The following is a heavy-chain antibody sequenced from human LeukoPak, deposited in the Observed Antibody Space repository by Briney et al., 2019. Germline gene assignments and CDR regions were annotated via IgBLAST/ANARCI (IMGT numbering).Heavy chain of an antibody. CDR1: GGSFSGYY. J-gene: IGHJ2*01. CDR2: INHSGST. Sequence: PPETLSLTCAVYGGSFSGYYWSWIRQPPGKGLEWIGEINHSGSTNYNPSLKSRVTISVDTSKNQFSLKLSSVTAADTAVYYCARAVRGPFDLWGRGTLVTVSS. CDR3: ARAVRGPFDL. V-gene: IGHV4-34*01.